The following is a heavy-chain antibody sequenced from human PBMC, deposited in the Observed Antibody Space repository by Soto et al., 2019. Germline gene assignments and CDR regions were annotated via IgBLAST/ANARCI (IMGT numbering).Heavy chain of an antibody. D-gene: IGHD4-17*01. J-gene: IGHJ6*02. V-gene: IGHV4-59*01. Sequence: TLSLTCTVSGGSISSYYWSWIRQPPGKGLEWIGYIYYSGSTNYNPSLKSRVTISVDTSKNQFSLKLSSVTAADTAVYYCARFHGDYNYYYYGMDVWGQGTTVTVSS. CDR3: ARFHGDYNYYYYGMDV. CDR2: IYYSGST. CDR1: GGSISSYY.